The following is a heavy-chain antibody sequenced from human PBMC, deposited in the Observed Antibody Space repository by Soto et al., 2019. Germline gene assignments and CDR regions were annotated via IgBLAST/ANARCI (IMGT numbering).Heavy chain of an antibody. Sequence: GGSLRLSCATSGFPFNDYYMTWIRQAPGKGLEWLSHISPKSTFRNYADSVKGRFTISRDNTESSLFLQMNSLGVDDTAVYSSVSGGGGGLFEHWGQGVLVTVSS. CDR3: VSGGGGGLFEH. CDR1: GFPFNDYY. D-gene: IGHD2-21*01. J-gene: IGHJ4*02. V-gene: IGHV3-11*06. CDR2: ISPKSTFR.